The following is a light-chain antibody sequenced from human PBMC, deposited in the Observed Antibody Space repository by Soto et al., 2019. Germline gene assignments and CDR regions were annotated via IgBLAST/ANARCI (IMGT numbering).Light chain of an antibody. Sequence: EIVLTQSPATLSLSPGERATLSCRASLSISNSLAWYQQKPGQAPRLLIYEASNRATGIPARFSGSGSGTDFTLTISSLEPEDFAVYYCQQRSNWPTWTFGQGTKVDIK. V-gene: IGKV3-11*01. CDR2: EAS. J-gene: IGKJ1*01. CDR3: QQRSNWPTWT. CDR1: LSISNS.